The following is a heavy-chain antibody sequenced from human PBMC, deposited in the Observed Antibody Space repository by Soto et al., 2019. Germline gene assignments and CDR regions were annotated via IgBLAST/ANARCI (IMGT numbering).Heavy chain of an antibody. Sequence: GASVKVSCKASGGTFSSYAISWVRQAPGQGLEWMGGIIPIFGTANYAQKFQGRVTITADESTSTAYMELSSLRSDDTAVYYCARVVAAAGEGWFDPWGQGTLVTVSS. CDR1: GGTFSSYA. CDR2: IIPIFGTA. CDR3: ARVVAAAGEGWFDP. V-gene: IGHV1-69*13. D-gene: IGHD6-13*01. J-gene: IGHJ5*02.